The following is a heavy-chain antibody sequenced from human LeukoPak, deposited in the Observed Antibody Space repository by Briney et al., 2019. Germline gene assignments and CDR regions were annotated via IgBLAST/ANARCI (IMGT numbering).Heavy chain of an antibody. J-gene: IGHJ4*02. Sequence: SETLSLTCTVSGYSISSGYYWGWIRRPPGKGLEWIGSIYHSGSTYYNPSLKSRVTISVDTSKNQFSLNLNSVTAADTAVYYCARRPPSYSDNSGTYYLGGFDYWGQGTLVTVSS. CDR3: ARRPPSYSDNSGTYYLGGFDY. CDR1: GYSISSGYY. CDR2: IYHSGST. V-gene: IGHV4-38-2*02. D-gene: IGHD3-10*01.